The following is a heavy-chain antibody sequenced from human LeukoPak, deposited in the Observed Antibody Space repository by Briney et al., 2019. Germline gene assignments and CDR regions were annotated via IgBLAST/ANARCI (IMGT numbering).Heavy chain of an antibody. CDR3: ARGGYYDYVWGSYRPNWFDP. Sequence: SEXLSLTCAVYGGSFSGYYWSWIRQPPGKGMEWIGEINHSGSTNYNPSLTSRVTISVDTSKNQFSLKLSSVTAADAAVYYCARGGYYDYVWGSYRPNWFDPWGQGTLVTVSS. CDR2: INHSGST. V-gene: IGHV4-34*01. J-gene: IGHJ5*02. CDR1: GGSFSGYY. D-gene: IGHD3-16*02.